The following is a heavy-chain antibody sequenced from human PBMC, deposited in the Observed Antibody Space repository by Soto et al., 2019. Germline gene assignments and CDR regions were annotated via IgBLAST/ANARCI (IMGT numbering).Heavy chain of an antibody. D-gene: IGHD3-3*01. Sequence: EVQLLESGGGLVQPGGSLRLSCAASGFTFSSYAMSWVRQAPGKGLEWVSSIRGSGGSKNYADSVQRRLTISRDNSKNTLYLLMNSLRVEDTAVYYCAKAYSITSFGVVIETPGDGFDIWGQGTMVTVSS. J-gene: IGHJ3*02. V-gene: IGHV3-23*01. CDR3: AKAYSITSFGVVIETPGDGFDI. CDR2: IRGSGGSK. CDR1: GFTFSSYA.